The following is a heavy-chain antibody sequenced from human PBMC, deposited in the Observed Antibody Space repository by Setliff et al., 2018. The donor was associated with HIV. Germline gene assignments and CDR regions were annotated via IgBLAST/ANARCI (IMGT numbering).Heavy chain of an antibody. CDR1: GDTFTSYV. CDR3: ARVGHSSSYHYYGMDV. J-gene: IGHJ6*02. D-gene: IGHD6-13*01. CDR2: IVLMSNTA. V-gene: IGHV1-69*06. Sequence: SVKVSCKASGDTFTSYVISWVRQAPGQGLEWMGGIVLMSNTADYAPKFQGRVTITADKSTSTAYMELSSLRSEDTAVFYCARVGHSSSYHYYGMDVWGQGTTVTVSS.